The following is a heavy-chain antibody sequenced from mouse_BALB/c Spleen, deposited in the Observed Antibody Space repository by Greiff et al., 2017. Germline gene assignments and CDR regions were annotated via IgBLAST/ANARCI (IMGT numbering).Heavy chain of an antibody. CDR1: GYTFTSYW. Sequence: QVQLQQSGAELAKPGASVKMSCKASGYTFTSYWMHWVKQRPGQGLEWIGYINPSTGYTEYNQKFKDKATLTADKSSSTAYMQLSSLTSEDSAVYYCASKTTATRYYAMDDWGQGTSVTVSS. V-gene: IGHV1-7*01. J-gene: IGHJ4*01. D-gene: IGHD1-2*01. CDR2: INPSTGYT. CDR3: ASKTTATRYYAMDD.